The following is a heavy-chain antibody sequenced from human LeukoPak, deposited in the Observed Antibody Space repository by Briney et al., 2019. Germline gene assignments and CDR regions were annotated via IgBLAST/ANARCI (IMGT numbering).Heavy chain of an antibody. Sequence: PSETLSLTCTVSGGSISSSSYYWGWIRQPPGKGLEWIGSIYYSGSTYYNPSLKSRVTISVDTSKNQFSLKLSSVTAADTAVYYCARHDSSGYYGAFDIWGQGTMVTVSS. V-gene: IGHV4-39*01. CDR2: IYYSGST. D-gene: IGHD3-22*01. CDR1: GGSISSSSYY. CDR3: ARHDSSGYYGAFDI. J-gene: IGHJ3*02.